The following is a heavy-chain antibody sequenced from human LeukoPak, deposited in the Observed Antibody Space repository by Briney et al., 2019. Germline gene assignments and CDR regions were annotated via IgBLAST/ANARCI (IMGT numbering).Heavy chain of an antibody. CDR1: GYTFTSYS. D-gene: IGHD3-10*01. Sequence: VNVTLNCSGYTFTSYSYSLMRQPQAQGLEWMGWISAYNGNTKYAQKLQGRVTMTTDTSTSTAYMELRSLRSDDTAVYCCASYLRAAYWGQGTLVTVSS. J-gene: IGHJ4*02. CDR2: ISAYNGNT. CDR3: ASYLRAAY. V-gene: IGHV1-18*01.